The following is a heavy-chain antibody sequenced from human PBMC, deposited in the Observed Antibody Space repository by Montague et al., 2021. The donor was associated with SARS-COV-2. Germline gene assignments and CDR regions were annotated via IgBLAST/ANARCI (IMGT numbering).Heavy chain of an antibody. Sequence: SETLSLTCAVSGGSISTSNWWTWVRQPPGKGLQWIGERYHDGRTNYNPSLKSRVTISVDTSKNQFSLKLSSVTAADTAVYYCARKASRGITIFGVVTASYYFDYWGQGTLVTVSS. V-gene: IGHV4-4*02. J-gene: IGHJ4*02. CDR2: RYHDGRT. CDR3: ARKASRGITIFGVVTASYYFDY. CDR1: GGSISTSNW. D-gene: IGHD3-3*01.